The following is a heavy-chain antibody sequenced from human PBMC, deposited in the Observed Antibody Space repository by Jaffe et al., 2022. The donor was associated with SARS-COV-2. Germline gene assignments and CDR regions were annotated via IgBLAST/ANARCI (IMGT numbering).Heavy chain of an antibody. J-gene: IGHJ4*02. Sequence: QVQLQESGPGLVKPSETLSLTCTVSGGSISSYYWSWIRQPPGKGLEWIGYIYYSGSTNYNPSLKSRVTISVDTSKNQFSLKLSSVTAADTAVYYCARSLKYSSSSPIGYWGQGTLVTVSS. CDR2: IYYSGST. CDR1: GGSISSYY. D-gene: IGHD6-6*01. CDR3: ARSLKYSSSSPIGY. V-gene: IGHV4-59*01.